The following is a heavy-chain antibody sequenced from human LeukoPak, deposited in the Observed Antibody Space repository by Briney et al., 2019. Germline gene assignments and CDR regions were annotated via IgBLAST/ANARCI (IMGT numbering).Heavy chain of an antibody. D-gene: IGHD3-22*01. CDR2: IYYSGST. V-gene: IGHV4-31*03. CDR3: AREDYYDSSGIDY. CDR1: GGSISSGGYY. J-gene: IGHJ4*02. Sequence: PSQTLSLTCTVSGGSISSGGYYWSWIRQHPGKGLEWIGYIYYSGSTYYNPSLKSRVTISVDTSKNQFSLKLSSVTAADTAVYYCAREDYYDSSGIDYWGQGTLVTVSS.